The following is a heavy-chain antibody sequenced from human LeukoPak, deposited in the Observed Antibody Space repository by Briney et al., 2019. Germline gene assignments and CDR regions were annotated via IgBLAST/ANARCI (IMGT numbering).Heavy chain of an antibody. CDR3: AAREENCSSTSCYRGTYYFDY. J-gene: IGHJ4*02. V-gene: IGHV1-69*05. D-gene: IGHD2-2*01. CDR1: GGTFSSYA. CDR2: IIPIFGTA. Sequence: SVKVSCKASGGTFSSYAISWVRQAPGQRLEWMGGIIPIFGTANYAQKFQGRVTITTDESTSTAYMELSGLRSEDTAVYYCAAREENCSSTSCYRGTYYFDYWGQGTLVTVSS.